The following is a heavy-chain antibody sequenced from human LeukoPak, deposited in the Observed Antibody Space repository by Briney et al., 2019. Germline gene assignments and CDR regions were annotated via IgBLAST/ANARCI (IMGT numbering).Heavy chain of an antibody. Sequence: PSETLSLTCTVSGGSISSYFWSWIRQPPGKGLEWIGYVYYSGSTYYNPSLKSRVTISVDTSKNQFSLKLSSVTAADTAVYYCARPKVAGTGLDAFDIWGQGTMVTVSS. CDR1: GGSISSYF. V-gene: IGHV4-59*08. J-gene: IGHJ3*02. CDR2: VYYSGST. CDR3: ARPKVAGTGLDAFDI. D-gene: IGHD6-19*01.